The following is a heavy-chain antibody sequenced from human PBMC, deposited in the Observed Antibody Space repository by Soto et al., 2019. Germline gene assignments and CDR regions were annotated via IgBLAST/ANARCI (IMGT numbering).Heavy chain of an antibody. J-gene: IGHJ4*02. CDR3: VKAAWVRGVIILGYYFDY. Sequence: GVLSLSWSPAGFRLSSYAMPWVRQAPGKGLEYVSAISSNGGSTYYADSVKGRFTISRDNSKNTLYLQMSILRAEDTAVYYCVKAAWVRGVIILGYYFDYWGQGTLVTVSS. D-gene: IGHD3-10*01. CDR1: GFRLSSYA. CDR2: ISSNGGST. V-gene: IGHV3-64D*06.